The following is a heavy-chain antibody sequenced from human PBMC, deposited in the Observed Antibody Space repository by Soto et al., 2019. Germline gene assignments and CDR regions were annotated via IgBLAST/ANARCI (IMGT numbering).Heavy chain of an antibody. D-gene: IGHD6-19*01. V-gene: IGHV1-8*01. CDR2: MNPNSGNT. J-gene: IGHJ4*02. CDR1: GYTFTSFY. CDR3: AREVSSGWLSR. Sequence: ASVKVSCKASGYTFTSFYIKWGGQATGQGLEWMGWMNPNSGNTGYAQKFQGRLTMTRNTSISTAYMELSSLRSEDTAVYYCAREVSSGWLSRWGQGTLVTISS.